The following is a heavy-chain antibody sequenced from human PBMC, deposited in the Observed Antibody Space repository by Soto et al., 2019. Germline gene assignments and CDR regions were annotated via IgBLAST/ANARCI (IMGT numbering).Heavy chain of an antibody. D-gene: IGHD5-12*01. V-gene: IGHV1-69*01. CDR3: ARGAGGYDPVGYKYYPMDL. Sequence: QVQLVQSGAEVKKPGSSVKVSCKASGGTFTSYAINWVRQAPGQGLEWMGGIVPVLDTTSHAQKFQGRVRFTEDESSNTAYMELTYLRSEDTAVYYCARGAGGYDPVGYKYYPMDLWGQGTTVTVSS. CDR1: GGTFTSYA. J-gene: IGHJ6*02. CDR2: IVPVLDTT.